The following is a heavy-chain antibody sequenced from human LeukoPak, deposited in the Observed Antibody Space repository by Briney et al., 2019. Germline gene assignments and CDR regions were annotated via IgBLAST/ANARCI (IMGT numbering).Heavy chain of an antibody. Sequence: ASVKVSCKSSGYTFISYGISWVRQAPGQGLEWMGWISAYNGNTNYAQKLQGRVTMTTDTYTSTTYMELRSLRSDDTAVYYCARGGYDFWKAASYFDYWGQGTLVTVSS. D-gene: IGHD3-3*01. CDR3: ARGGYDFWKAASYFDY. V-gene: IGHV1-18*01. CDR2: ISAYNGNT. J-gene: IGHJ4*02. CDR1: GYTFISYG.